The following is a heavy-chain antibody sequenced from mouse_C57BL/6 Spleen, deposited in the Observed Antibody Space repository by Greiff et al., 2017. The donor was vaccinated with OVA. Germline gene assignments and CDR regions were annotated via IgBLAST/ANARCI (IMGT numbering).Heavy chain of an antibody. Sequence: VQLKESGPGLVKPSQSLSLTCSVTGYSITSGYYWNWIRQYPGNQLEGMGYISYDGSNNYNPSLKNRISITRDTSKNQFFLKLNSVTTEDTATYYCQISYYGSSYEAYWGQGTLVTVSA. J-gene: IGHJ3*01. CDR1: GYSITSGYY. CDR2: ISYDGSN. V-gene: IGHV3-6*01. D-gene: IGHD1-1*01. CDR3: QISYYGSSYEAY.